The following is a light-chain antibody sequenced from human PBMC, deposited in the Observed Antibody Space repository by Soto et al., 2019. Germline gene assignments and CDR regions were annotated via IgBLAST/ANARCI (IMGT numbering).Light chain of an antibody. CDR3: SSYTSSSTLYV. CDR2: EVN. J-gene: IGLJ1*01. Sequence: QSVLTQPASVSGSPRQSITISCTGASSDVGGYTYVSWYQQHPGKAPKLRIYEVNNRPAGVSHRFSGSKSGNTASLTISGLQAEDEADCYCSSYTSSSTLYVFGTGTKVTVL. CDR1: SSDVGGYTY. V-gene: IGLV2-14*01.